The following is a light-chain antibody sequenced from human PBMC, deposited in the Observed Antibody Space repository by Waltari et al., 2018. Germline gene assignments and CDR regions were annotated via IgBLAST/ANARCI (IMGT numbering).Light chain of an antibody. CDR3: QQYYSTSLT. CDR2: WAS. Sequence: DIVMTQSPDSLAVSLGERAPINCKSRQSVLYSSNNKNYLAWYQQKPGQPPKLLIYWASTRESGVPDRFSGSGSGTDFTLTISSLQAEDVAVYYCQQYYSTSLTFGPGTKVDIK. V-gene: IGKV4-1*01. J-gene: IGKJ3*01. CDR1: QSVLYSSNNKNY.